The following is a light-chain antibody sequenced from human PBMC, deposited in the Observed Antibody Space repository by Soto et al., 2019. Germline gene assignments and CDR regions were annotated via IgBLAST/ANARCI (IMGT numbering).Light chain of an antibody. CDR2: KAS. Sequence: DIQMTQSPSTLSASVGDRVTITCRASQSISTWLAWYQQKPGKAPKLLIFKASNLESGVPSRFSGSGSGTEFTLNISSLQPDDFATYYCQQYNSYPMYTFGQGTKLEIK. J-gene: IGKJ2*01. V-gene: IGKV1-5*03. CDR3: QQYNSYPMYT. CDR1: QSISTW.